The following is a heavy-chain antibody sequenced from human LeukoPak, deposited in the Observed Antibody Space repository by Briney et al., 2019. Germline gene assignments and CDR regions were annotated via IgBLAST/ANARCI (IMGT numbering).Heavy chain of an antibody. J-gene: IGHJ4*02. V-gene: IGHV1-2*06. CDR3: ARVKGYCTNGVCSFAY. Sequence: ASVKVSCKASGYTFTGYYMHWVRQAPGQGLEWMGRINPNSGGTNYAQKFQGRVTMTRDTSISTAYMELSRLRSDDTAVYYCARVKGYCTNGVCSFAYWGQGTLVTVSS. CDR2: INPNSGGT. CDR1: GYTFTGYY. D-gene: IGHD2-8*01.